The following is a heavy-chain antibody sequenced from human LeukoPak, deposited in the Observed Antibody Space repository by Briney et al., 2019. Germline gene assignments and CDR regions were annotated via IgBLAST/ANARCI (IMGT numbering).Heavy chain of an antibody. CDR2: IIPIFGTA. CDR3: ARDLKYSSGWSYAFDI. CDR1: GGTFSSYA. Sequence: SVKVSCKASGGTFSSYAISWVRQAPGQGLEWMGGIIPIFGTANYAQKFQGRVTITADESTSTAYMELSSLRSEDTAVYYCARDLKYSSGWSYAFDIWGQGTMVTVSS. D-gene: IGHD6-19*01. V-gene: IGHV1-69*13. J-gene: IGHJ3*02.